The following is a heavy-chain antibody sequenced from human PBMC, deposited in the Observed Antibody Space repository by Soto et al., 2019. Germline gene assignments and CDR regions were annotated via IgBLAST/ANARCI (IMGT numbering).Heavy chain of an antibody. J-gene: IGHJ6*02. CDR2: IIPIFGTA. Sequence: QVQLVQSGAEVKKPGSSVKVSCKASGGTFSSYAISWVRQAPGQGLEWMGGIIPIFGTANYAQKFQGRVTNTADESTSTAYMELSSLRSEDTAVYYCASGIAAAVTIINYYGMDVWGQGTTVTVSS. CDR1: GGTFSSYA. CDR3: ASGIAAAVTIINYYGMDV. D-gene: IGHD6-13*01. V-gene: IGHV1-69*01.